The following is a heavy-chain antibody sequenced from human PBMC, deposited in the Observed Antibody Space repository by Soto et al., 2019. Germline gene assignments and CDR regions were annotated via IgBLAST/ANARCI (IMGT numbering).Heavy chain of an antibody. V-gene: IGHV4-30-4*01. CDR1: GDSITSLY. CDR3: ATMGTPVTGLYYFDY. CDR2: ISYSGTT. J-gene: IGHJ4*02. D-gene: IGHD4-17*01. Sequence: SETLSLTCTVSGDSITSLYWSWIRQPPGKGLEWIGFISYSGTTHYSASLRSRVSISVDTSKNQFSLDLSSVTAADTAVYYCATMGTPVTGLYYFDYWGQGTLVTAPQ.